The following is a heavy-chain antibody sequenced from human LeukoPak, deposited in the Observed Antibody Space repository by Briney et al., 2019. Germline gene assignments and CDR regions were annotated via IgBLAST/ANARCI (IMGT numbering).Heavy chain of an antibody. CDR3: ASPFETGTLPAN. CDR1: GFTFSSYA. D-gene: IGHD1-1*01. Sequence: PGGSLRLSCAASGFTFSSYAMHWVRQAPGKGLEWVAVISYDGSNKYYADSVKGRFTISRDNSKNTLYLQMNSLRSEDTAVYYCASPFETGTLPANWGQGILVTVSS. J-gene: IGHJ4*02. CDR2: ISYDGSNK. V-gene: IGHV3-30*01.